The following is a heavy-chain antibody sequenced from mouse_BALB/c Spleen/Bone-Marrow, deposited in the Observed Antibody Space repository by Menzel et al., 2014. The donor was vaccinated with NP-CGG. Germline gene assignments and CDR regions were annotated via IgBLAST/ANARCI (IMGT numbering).Heavy chain of an antibody. Sequence: EGKLMESGGGLRRPGGYVKLSSDTSGFDFSRYCMSWVRQPPGKGLEWIAESNPDSSSINYEPSLKDKVIISRDNAKNTLSLQMDKVRSEDSALSYCATTMMTPLYLWGQGTRLTASS. V-gene: IGHV4-1*02. CDR2: SNPDSSSI. J-gene: IGHJ2*03. CDR3: ATTMMTPLYL. CDR1: GFDFSRYC. D-gene: IGHD2-4*01.